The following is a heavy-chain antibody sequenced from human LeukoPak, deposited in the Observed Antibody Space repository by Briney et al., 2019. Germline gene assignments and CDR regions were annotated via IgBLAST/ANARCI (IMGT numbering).Heavy chain of an antibody. CDR1: GFTFSGYW. V-gene: IGHV3-74*01. D-gene: IGHD5-18*01. J-gene: IGHJ4*02. Sequence: GGSLRLSCAASGFTFSGYWMHWVRQAPGKGLVWVSRINTDGSRTDYADSVKGRFTISRDNAKNTLYLQMDSLRAEDTAVYYCARVVDTHFDYWGQGTLVTVSS. CDR2: INTDGSRT. CDR3: ARVVDTHFDY.